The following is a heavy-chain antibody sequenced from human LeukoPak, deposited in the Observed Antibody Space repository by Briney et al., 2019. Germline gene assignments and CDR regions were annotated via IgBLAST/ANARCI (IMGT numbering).Heavy chain of an antibody. V-gene: IGHV4-38-2*01. CDR2: IYHSGST. D-gene: IGHD1-26*01. Sequence: SETLSLTCAVSGYSISSGYYWGWIRQPLGKGLEWIGSIYHSGSTYYNPSLKSRVTISVDTSKNQFSLKLSSVTAADTAVYYCARPYSGRFDYWGQGTLVTVSS. CDR3: ARPYSGRFDY. J-gene: IGHJ4*02. CDR1: GYSISSGYY.